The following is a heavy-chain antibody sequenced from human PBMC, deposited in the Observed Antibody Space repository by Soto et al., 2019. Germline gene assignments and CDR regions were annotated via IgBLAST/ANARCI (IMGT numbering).Heavy chain of an antibody. CDR3: AREDTYYYGSGSPYNWFEP. CDR2: ISAYNGDT. V-gene: IGHV1-18*01. CDR1: GYTFTTYD. Sequence: ASVKVSCKASGYTFTTYDVTWVRQAPGQGLEWMGWISAYNGDTKYAQKLQGRVTMTTDTSTSTAYMELRNLRSDDTAIYYCAREDTYYYGSGSPYNWFEPWGQGTLVTVSS. D-gene: IGHD3-10*01. J-gene: IGHJ5*02.